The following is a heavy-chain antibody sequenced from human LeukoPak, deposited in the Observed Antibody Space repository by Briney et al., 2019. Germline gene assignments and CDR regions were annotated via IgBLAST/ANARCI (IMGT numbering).Heavy chain of an antibody. Sequence: GGSLRLSCAASGFTFSSYAMRWVRQAPGKGLEWVSSISGSGGATYYADSVKGRFTISRDNSKNTLYLQVNSLKTEDTAVYYCTTAYFVSGSVGFGFHYWGQGTLVTVSS. CDR3: TTAYFVSGSVGFGFHY. CDR1: GFTFSSYA. V-gene: IGHV3-23*01. J-gene: IGHJ4*02. D-gene: IGHD3-10*01. CDR2: ISGSGGAT.